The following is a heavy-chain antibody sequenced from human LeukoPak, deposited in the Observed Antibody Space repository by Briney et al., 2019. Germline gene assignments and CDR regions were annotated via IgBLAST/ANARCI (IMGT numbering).Heavy chain of an antibody. Sequence: KTSETLSLTCAVSGGSISSYYWSWIRQPAGKGLEWIGRIHTSGSTNYNPSLKSRVTMSVDTSKNQFSLKLSSVTAADTAVYYCARVGGSGWYGAFDIWGQGTMVTVSS. D-gene: IGHD6-19*01. V-gene: IGHV4-4*07. CDR1: GGSISSYY. J-gene: IGHJ3*02. CDR2: IHTSGST. CDR3: ARVGGSGWYGAFDI.